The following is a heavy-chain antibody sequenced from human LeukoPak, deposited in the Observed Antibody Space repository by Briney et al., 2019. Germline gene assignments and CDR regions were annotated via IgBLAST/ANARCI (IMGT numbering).Heavy chain of an antibody. V-gene: IGHV1-2*06. Sequence: ASVKVSCKASGYTFTGYYMHWVRQAPGQGLEWMGRINPNSGGTNYAQKFQGRVTMTRDTSISTAYMELSRLRSDDTAVYYCACITHCSSTSCRDYWGQGTLVTVSS. CDR2: INPNSGGT. CDR1: GYTFTGYY. D-gene: IGHD2-2*01. J-gene: IGHJ4*02. CDR3: ACITHCSSTSCRDY.